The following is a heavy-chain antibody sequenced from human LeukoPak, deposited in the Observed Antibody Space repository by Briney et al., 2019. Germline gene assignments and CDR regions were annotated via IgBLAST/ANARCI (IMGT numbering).Heavy chain of an antibody. CDR3: ARDGQYSSGWYKGGMDV. CDR2: ISSRSSFT. V-gene: IGHV3-11*06. Sequence: GGSLRLSCAASGFTFNDYYMSWIRQAPGKGLEWVSYISSRSSFTNYADSVKGRFTISRDNAKNSLYLQMNSLRDEDTAVYYCARDGQYSSGWYKGGMDVWGKGTTVTVSS. CDR1: GFTFNDYY. D-gene: IGHD6-19*01. J-gene: IGHJ6*04.